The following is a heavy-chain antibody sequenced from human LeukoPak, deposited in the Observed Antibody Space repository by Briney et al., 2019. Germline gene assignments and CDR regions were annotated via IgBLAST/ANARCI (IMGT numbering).Heavy chain of an antibody. J-gene: IGHJ4*02. V-gene: IGHV1-18*01. CDR3: ARDGPYSSSSNLGL. CDR1: GYTFTSYG. CDR2: ISAYNGNT. D-gene: IGHD6-6*01. Sequence: ASVTVSFTASGYTFTSYGISWVRQAPGQGLEWMGWISAYNGNTNYAQKLQGRVTMTTDTSTSTAYMELRSLRSDDTAVYYCARDGPYSSSSNLGLWGQGTLVTVSS.